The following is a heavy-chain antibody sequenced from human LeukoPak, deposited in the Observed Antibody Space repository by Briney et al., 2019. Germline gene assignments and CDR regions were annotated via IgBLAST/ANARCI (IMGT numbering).Heavy chain of an antibody. CDR1: GGSFSGYY. J-gene: IGHJ4*02. CDR3: ARGRTIAVAGTMGGYFDY. Sequence: SETLSLTCAVYGGSFSGYYWSWIRQPPGKGLEWIGEINHSGSTNYNPSLKSRVTISVDTFKNQFSLKLSSVTAADTAVYYCARGRTIAVAGTMGGYFDYWGQGTLVTVSS. D-gene: IGHD6-19*01. CDR2: INHSGST. V-gene: IGHV4-34*01.